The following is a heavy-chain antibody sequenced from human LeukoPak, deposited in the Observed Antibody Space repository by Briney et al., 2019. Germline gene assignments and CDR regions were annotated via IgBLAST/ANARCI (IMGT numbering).Heavy chain of an antibody. Sequence: PSETLSLTCTVSDGSIRSYYWSWIRQPAGKGLEWIGRIYTSGSTNYNPSLESRVTMSLDTSNNQFSLKLSSVTAADTAMYYCARDGPRWELTPFDYWGQGTLVIVST. V-gene: IGHV4-4*07. CDR3: ARDGPRWELTPFDY. J-gene: IGHJ4*02. D-gene: IGHD1-26*01. CDR2: IYTSGST. CDR1: DGSIRSYY.